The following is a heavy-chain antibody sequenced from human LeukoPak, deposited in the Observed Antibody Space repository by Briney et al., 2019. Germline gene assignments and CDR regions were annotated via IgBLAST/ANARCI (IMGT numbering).Heavy chain of an antibody. D-gene: IGHD1-26*01. V-gene: IGHV3-48*03. CDR3: ARSTELSDPYFYYGMDV. CDR2: ISSASGTI. J-gene: IGHJ6*02. Sequence: PGGSLRLSCAASGFSFRSFEMSRVLQAPGKGLECIAYISSASGTIYHADSVKGRFTISRDNANNSLYLQMNSLRAEDTAIYYCARSTELSDPYFYYGMDVWGQGTTVTVSS. CDR1: GFSFRSFE.